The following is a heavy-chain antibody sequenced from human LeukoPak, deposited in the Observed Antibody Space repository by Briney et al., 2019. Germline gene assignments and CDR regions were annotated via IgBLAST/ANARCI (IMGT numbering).Heavy chain of an antibody. CDR3: AKDQWEDTAMVTSDY. D-gene: IGHD5-18*01. J-gene: IGHJ4*02. Sequence: PGRSLRLPCAASGFAFSSYAMSWVRQAPGKGLEWVSAISGSGGSTYYADSVKGRFTISRDNSKNTLYLQMNSLRAEDTAVYYCAKDQWEDTAMVTSDYWGQGTLVTVSS. CDR2: ISGSGGST. CDR1: GFAFSSYA. V-gene: IGHV3-23*01.